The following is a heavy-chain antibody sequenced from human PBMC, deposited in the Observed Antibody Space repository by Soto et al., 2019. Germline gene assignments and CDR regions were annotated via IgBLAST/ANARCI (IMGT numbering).Heavy chain of an antibody. J-gene: IGHJ5*02. V-gene: IGHV4-34*01. CDR3: SRHPSNFWFDP. D-gene: IGHD4-4*01. Sequence: SETLSLTCAVYGGSFSGYYWSWIRQPPGKGLEWIGEINHSGSTNYNPSLKSRVTVSVDTSKNQFSLKLSSVTAADTAVYYCSRHPSNFWFDPWGQGTLVTVSS. CDR2: INHSGST. CDR1: GGSFSGYY.